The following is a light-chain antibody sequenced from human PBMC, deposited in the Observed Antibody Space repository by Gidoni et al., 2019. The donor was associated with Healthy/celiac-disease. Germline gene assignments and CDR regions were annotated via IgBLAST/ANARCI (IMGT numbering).Light chain of an antibody. CDR2: DAS. CDR3: QQRSDWPRT. CDR1: QSVSSY. Sequence: EIVLTQSPATLSLSPGERATLSCRASQSVSSYLAWYQQNPGQAPRLPIYDASNRATGIPARFSGSGSGTDFTLTISSLEPEDFAVYYCQQRSDWPRTFGQGTKVEI. J-gene: IGKJ1*01. V-gene: IGKV3-11*01.